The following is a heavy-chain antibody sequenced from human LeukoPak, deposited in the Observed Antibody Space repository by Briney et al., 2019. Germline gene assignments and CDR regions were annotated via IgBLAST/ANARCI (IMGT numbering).Heavy chain of an antibody. CDR1: GFTFDDYG. D-gene: IGHD3-9*01. Sequence: PGGSLRLSCAASGFTFDDYGMSWVRQAPGKGLVWVCGINWNGGSTGYADSVKGRFTISRDNAKNSLYLQMNSLRAEDTALYYCARDPDRVRYFDWLLGTQDWFDPWGQGTLVTVSS. CDR2: INWNGGST. CDR3: ARDPDRVRYFDWLLGTQDWFDP. V-gene: IGHV3-20*04. J-gene: IGHJ5*02.